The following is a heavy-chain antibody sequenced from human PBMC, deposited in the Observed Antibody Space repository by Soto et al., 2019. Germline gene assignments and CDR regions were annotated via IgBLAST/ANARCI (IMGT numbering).Heavy chain of an antibody. D-gene: IGHD4-17*01. CDR2: IYWDDSK. CDR3: AKKGGGDYLLGS. V-gene: IGHV2-5*02. J-gene: IGHJ5*02. CDR1: GFSLSSNGVG. Sequence: QITLKESGPTLVKPTQTLTLTCTFSGFSLSSNGVGVGWIRQPPGKALEWLALIYWDDSKHYSPSLKSRLTITKDTSSTQVVLTMTNMDPVDTATYYCAKKGGGDYLLGSWGQGTMVTVSS.